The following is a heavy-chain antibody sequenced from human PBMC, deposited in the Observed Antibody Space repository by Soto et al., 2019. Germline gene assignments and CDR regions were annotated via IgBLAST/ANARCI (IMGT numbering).Heavy chain of an antibody. CDR1: GYTFTSYY. J-gene: IGHJ4*02. V-gene: IGHV1-46*01. CDR3: ARDRSYGDYSDY. Sequence: GASVKVSCKASGYTFTSYYMHWVRQAPGQGLEWMGIINPSGGSTSYAQKFQGRVTMTRDTSTSTAYMELSSLRSDDTAVYYCARDRSYGDYSDYWGQGTLVTVSS. CDR2: INPSGGST. D-gene: IGHD4-17*01.